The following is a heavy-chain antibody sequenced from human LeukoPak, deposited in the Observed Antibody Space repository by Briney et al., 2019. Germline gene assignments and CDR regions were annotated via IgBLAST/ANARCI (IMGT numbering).Heavy chain of an antibody. Sequence: GGSLILSCAASGFPFSNAWMSWVRQAPGKGLEWVGRIKRKTDGGTTDYAAPVRGRFTIPRDDSKNTIYLQMNSLRTEDTAIYYCTTAIPVGDWHDYWGQGTLVTVSS. CDR1: GFPFSNAW. V-gene: IGHV3-15*01. D-gene: IGHD2-21*02. CDR2: IKRKTDGGTT. CDR3: TTAIPVGDWHDY. J-gene: IGHJ4*02.